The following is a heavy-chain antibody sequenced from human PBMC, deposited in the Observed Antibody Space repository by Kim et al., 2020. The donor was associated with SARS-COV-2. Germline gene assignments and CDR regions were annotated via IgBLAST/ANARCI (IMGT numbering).Heavy chain of an antibody. Sequence: DGSSKHYVASVKGRFTISRDNAKNSLYLQMNSLRAEDTAVYYCAKSGPDYWGQGTLVTVSS. J-gene: IGHJ4*02. CDR2: DGSSK. CDR3: AKSGPDY. D-gene: IGHD3-10*01. V-gene: IGHV3-7*03.